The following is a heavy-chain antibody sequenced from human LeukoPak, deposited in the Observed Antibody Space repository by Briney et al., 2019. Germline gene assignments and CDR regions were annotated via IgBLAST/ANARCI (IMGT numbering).Heavy chain of an antibody. Sequence: GASVKVSCKAPGGTFSNYAITWVRQAPGQGLEWMGGIIPIFGTANYAQKFQDRVTVTADESTSTAYMELNSLRSEDTAVYYCARGADYDSSGYHDAFDIWGQGTMVTVSS. J-gene: IGHJ3*02. CDR2: IIPIFGTA. D-gene: IGHD3-22*01. CDR3: ARGADYDSSGYHDAFDI. V-gene: IGHV1-69*13. CDR1: GGTFSNYA.